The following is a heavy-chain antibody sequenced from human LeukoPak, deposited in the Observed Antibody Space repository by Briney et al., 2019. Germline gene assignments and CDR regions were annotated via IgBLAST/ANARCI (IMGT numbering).Heavy chain of an antibody. CDR3: ARESYGLSLNY. J-gene: IGHJ4*02. Sequence: ASVKVSCKASGYTFTGYYMDWVRQAPGQGLEWMGRINPNSGGTNYAQKFQGRVTMTRDTSISTAYMELSRLRSDDTAAYYCARESYGLSLNYWGQGTLVTVSS. CDR1: GYTFTGYY. CDR2: INPNSGGT. D-gene: IGHD5-18*01. V-gene: IGHV1-2*06.